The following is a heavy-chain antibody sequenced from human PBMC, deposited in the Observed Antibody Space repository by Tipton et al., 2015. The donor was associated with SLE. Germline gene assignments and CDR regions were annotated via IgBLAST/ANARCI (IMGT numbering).Heavy chain of an antibody. V-gene: IGHV3-23*01. J-gene: IGHJ4*02. Sequence: SLRLSCAAFGFTFSSYAMSWVRQAPGKGLEWVSAISGSGGSTYYADSVKGRFTISRDNSKNTLYLQMNSLRAEDTAVYYCAKDPSGCSGGSCYGYWGQGTLVTVSS. CDR2: ISGSGGST. CDR1: GFTFSSYA. D-gene: IGHD2-15*01. CDR3: AKDPSGCSGGSCYGY.